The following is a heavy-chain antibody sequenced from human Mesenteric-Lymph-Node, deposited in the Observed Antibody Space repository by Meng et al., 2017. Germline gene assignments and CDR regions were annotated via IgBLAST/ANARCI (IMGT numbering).Heavy chain of an antibody. J-gene: IGHJ4*02. CDR2: IYHSGST. V-gene: IGHV4-38-2*02. CDR3: ARRSRITMVRGAQYYFDY. Sequence: SQTLSLTCTVSGYSISSGYYWGWIRQPPGKGLEWIGSIYHSGSTNYNPSLKSRVTISVDTSKNQFSLKLSSVTAADTAVYYCARRSRITMVRGAQYYFDYWGQGTLVTVSS. D-gene: IGHD3-10*01. CDR1: GYSISSGYY.